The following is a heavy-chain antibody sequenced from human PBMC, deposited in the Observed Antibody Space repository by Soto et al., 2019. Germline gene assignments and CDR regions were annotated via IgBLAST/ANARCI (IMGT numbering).Heavy chain of an antibody. J-gene: IGHJ6*02. CDR3: ARGGRHTIFSNYYGMDV. CDR1: GFTFSSYA. Sequence: GGSLRLSCAASGFTFSSYAMSWVRQAPGKGLEWVSAISGSGGSTYYADSVKGRFTISPDTSKNQFSLQLNSVTPEDTAVYYCARGGRHTIFSNYYGMDVWGQGTTVTVSS. CDR2: ISGSGGST. V-gene: IGHV3-23*01. D-gene: IGHD3-3*01.